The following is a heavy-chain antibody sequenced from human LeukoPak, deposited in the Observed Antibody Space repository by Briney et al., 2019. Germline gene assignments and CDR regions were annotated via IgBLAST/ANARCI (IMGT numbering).Heavy chain of an antibody. CDR1: GFPFHNYW. CDR3: ARGLYGSGMRSLMAH. J-gene: IGHJ4*02. V-gene: IGHV3-7*01. D-gene: IGHD3-10*01. Sequence: PGGSLRLSCAASGFPFHNYWMTWVRQAPGKGLEWVSTINHDENEKYYLDSVKGRFTISRDNAKTIVFLQMTSLRVEDTAIYYCARGLYGSGMRSLMAHWGPGTLVAVSS. CDR2: INHDENEK.